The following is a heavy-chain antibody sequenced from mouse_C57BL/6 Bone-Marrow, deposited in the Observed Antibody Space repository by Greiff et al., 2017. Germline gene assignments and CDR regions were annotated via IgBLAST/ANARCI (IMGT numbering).Heavy chain of an antibody. V-gene: IGHV1-55*01. CDR1: GYTFTSYW. CDR2: SYPGSGST. Sequence: VQLQQPGAELVKPGASVKMSCKASGYTFTSYWITWVKQRPGPGLEWIGDSYPGSGSTNYNEKFKSKATLTVDTSSSKTYMQLSSLTSEESAVSNCARLGTGDYFDYWGQGTTLTVSS. D-gene: IGHD3-3*01. J-gene: IGHJ2*01. CDR3: ARLGTGDYFDY.